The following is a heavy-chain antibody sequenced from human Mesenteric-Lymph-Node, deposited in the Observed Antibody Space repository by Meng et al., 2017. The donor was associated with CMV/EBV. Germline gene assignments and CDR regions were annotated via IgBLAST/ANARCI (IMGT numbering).Heavy chain of an antibody. Sequence: GESLKISCAASGITFSAYGMHWVRQAPGKGLEWVSFIRFDGTYKYYTDSVKGRFTISRDNSKNTLYLQMNSLRAEDTAMYHCAKHPTPNSGSYRVNPYYYYGMDVWGQGTTVTVSS. D-gene: IGHD1-26*01. CDR1: GITFSAYG. V-gene: IGHV3-30*02. J-gene: IGHJ6*02. CDR2: IRFDGTYK. CDR3: AKHPTPNSGSYRVNPYYYYGMDV.